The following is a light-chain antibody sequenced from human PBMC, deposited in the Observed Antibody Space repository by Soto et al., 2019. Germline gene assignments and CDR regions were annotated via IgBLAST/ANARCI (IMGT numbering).Light chain of an antibody. J-gene: IGKJ2*03. CDR3: QQYSSYSGS. CDR2: EAS. V-gene: IGKV1-5*03. CDR1: QSIYRW. Sequence: DIQMTQSPSTLSASVGDRVTITCRASQSIYRWLAWYQQKPGKAPNLLIYEASSLESGVPSRFSGSGSETEVTLTIASLEPDDFATYYCQQYSSYSGSFGQGTKLELK.